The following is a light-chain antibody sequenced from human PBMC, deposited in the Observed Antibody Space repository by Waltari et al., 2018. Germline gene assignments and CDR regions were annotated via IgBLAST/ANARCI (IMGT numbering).Light chain of an antibody. Sequence: EIVLTQSPATLSLSPGERATLSCRASQSFDKYLAWYQQKPGKAPRLHIYDASKTASGIPGRFSGIGSGTDFTLVISSLEPEDVAVYYCQQRRVWPPLTVCGETKVAIK. CDR2: DAS. J-gene: IGKJ4*01. V-gene: IGKV3-11*01. CDR3: QQRRVWPPLT. CDR1: QSFDKY.